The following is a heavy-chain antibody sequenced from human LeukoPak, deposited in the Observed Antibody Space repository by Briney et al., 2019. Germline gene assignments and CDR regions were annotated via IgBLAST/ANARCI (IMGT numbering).Heavy chain of an antibody. CDR3: AKSRPERRYDAFDI. V-gene: IGHV3-53*01. CDR2: IYSGGGT. D-gene: IGHD1-1*01. CDR1: GFTVSSNY. J-gene: IGHJ3*02. Sequence: GGSLRLSCAASGFTVSSNYMSWVRQAPGKGLEWVSVIYSGGGTYYADSVKGRFTISRDNSKNTLYLQMNSLRAEDTAVYYCAKSRPERRYDAFDIWGQGTMVTVSS.